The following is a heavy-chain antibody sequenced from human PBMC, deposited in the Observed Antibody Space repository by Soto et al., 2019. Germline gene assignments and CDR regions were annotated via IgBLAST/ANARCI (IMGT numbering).Heavy chain of an antibody. CDR1: GDSINNNY. J-gene: IGHJ4*02. CDR3: ARYIAASGNDS. Sequence: SETLSLTCTVSGDSINNNYLSWIRQPPGKGLEWIGYIYDSGTTHYNPSLRSRVTISGDTSQNQFSLSLTSVTAADTAVYYCARYIAASGNDSWGQGTLVTVSS. V-gene: IGHV4-59*01. D-gene: IGHD2-15*01. CDR2: IYDSGTT.